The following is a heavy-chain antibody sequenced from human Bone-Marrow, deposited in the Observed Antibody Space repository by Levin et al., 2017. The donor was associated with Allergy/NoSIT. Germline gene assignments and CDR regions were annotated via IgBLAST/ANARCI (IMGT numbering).Heavy chain of an antibody. V-gene: IGHV3-30-3*01. Sequence: GESLKISCAASGFTFLTYAMHWVRQAPGKGLEWVAIISHDGSSDYYADSVKGRFTIYRDNSKNTLFLQMNSLRPEDTAVYFCARGSSGYSYGWDDAFDIWGQGTMVTVSS. D-gene: IGHD5-18*01. CDR2: ISHDGSSD. CDR1: GFTFLTYA. J-gene: IGHJ3*02. CDR3: ARGSSGYSYGWDDAFDI.